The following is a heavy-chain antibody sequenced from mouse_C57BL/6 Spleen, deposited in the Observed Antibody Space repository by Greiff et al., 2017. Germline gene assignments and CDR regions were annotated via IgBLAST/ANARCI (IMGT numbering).Heavy chain of an antibody. V-gene: IGHV5-4*03. CDR1: GFTFSSYA. CDR2: ISDGGSYT. CDR3: ARRGLRGSFDY. D-gene: IGHD2-2*01. Sequence: EVKVVESGGGLVKPGGSLKLSCAASGFTFSSYAMSWVRQTPEKRLEWVATISDGGSYTYYPDNVKGRFTISRDNAKNNLYLQMSHLKSEDTAMYYCARRGLRGSFDYWGQGTTLTVSS. J-gene: IGHJ2*01.